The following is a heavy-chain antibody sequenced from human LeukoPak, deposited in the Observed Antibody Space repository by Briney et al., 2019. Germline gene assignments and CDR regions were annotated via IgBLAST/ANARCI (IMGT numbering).Heavy chain of an antibody. Sequence: PSETLSLTCAVSGGSISSGGYSWSWLRQPPGKGLEWIGYIYHSGSTYYNPSLKSRVTISVDRSKNQFSLKLSSVTAADTAVYYCARAWDGSFDYWGQGTLVTVSS. D-gene: IGHD1-26*01. CDR3: ARAWDGSFDY. CDR2: IYHSGST. V-gene: IGHV4-30-2*01. J-gene: IGHJ4*02. CDR1: GGSISSGGYS.